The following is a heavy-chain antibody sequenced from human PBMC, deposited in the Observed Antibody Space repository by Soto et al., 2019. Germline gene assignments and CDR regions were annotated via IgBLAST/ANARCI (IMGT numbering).Heavy chain of an antibody. CDR3: ARHCLVGRVCGYSSSWPDY. CDR1: GGTFSSYA. Sequence: GASVKVSCKASGGTFSSYAISWVRQAPGQGLEWMGGIIPIFGTANYAQKFQGRVTITADESTSTAYMELSSLRSEDTAVYYCARHCLVGRVCGYSSSWPDYWGQGTLVTVSS. D-gene: IGHD6-13*01. CDR2: IIPIFGTA. V-gene: IGHV1-69*13. J-gene: IGHJ4*02.